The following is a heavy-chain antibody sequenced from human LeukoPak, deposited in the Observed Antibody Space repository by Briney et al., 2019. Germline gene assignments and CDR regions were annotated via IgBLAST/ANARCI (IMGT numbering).Heavy chain of an antibody. J-gene: IGHJ4*02. CDR3: ARLTRRSGNYFDY. V-gene: IGHV4-34*01. CDR2: INHSGST. CDR1: RGSFSGYY. Sequence: PSETLSLTCAVYRGSFSGYYWSWIRQPPGKGLEWIGEINHSGSTNYNPSLKSRVTISVDTSKSQFSLKLSSVTAADTAVYYCARLTRRSGNYFDYWGQGTLVTVSS. D-gene: IGHD1-1*01.